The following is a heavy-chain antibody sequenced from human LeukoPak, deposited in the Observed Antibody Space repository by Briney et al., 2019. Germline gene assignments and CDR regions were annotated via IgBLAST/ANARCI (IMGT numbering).Heavy chain of an antibody. CDR2: IYPADSDT. J-gene: IGHJ6*02. V-gene: IGHV5-51*01. CDR3: ARLVLRGYYGMDV. D-gene: IGHD2/OR15-2a*01. CDR1: GYSFTSYW. Sequence: GGSLKISCKGSGYSFTSYWIGWVRQMPGKGLEWMGIIYPADSDTRYSPSFQGQVTISADKSITTAYLQWSSLKASDTAMYYCARLVLRGYYGMDVWGQGTTVTVSS.